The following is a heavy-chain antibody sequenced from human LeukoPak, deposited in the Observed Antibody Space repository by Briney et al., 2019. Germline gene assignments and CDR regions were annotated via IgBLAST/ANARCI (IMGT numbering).Heavy chain of an antibody. CDR1: GFGFSSHW. Sequence: GGSLRLSCAASGFGFSSHWMSWVRHTPGEGLEWVANINQDGGTKYYRDFAKGRFTISRDNAQNSLYLQINSLRAEDTAVYYCAREKGTLIRAMAFEMWGQGTMVTVSS. CDR2: INQDGGTK. D-gene: IGHD3-10*01. V-gene: IGHV3-7*01. CDR3: AREKGTLIRAMAFEM. J-gene: IGHJ3*02.